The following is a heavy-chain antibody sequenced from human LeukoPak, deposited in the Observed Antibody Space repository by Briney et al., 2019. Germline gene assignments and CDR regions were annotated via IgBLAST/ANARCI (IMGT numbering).Heavy chain of an antibody. CDR3: ARVAGYCSTTSCYHFDY. D-gene: IGHD2-2*01. Sequence: RASVKVSCKASGYTFASYGISWVRQAPGQGLEWMGWISGYNGNTNYAQKLQGRVTLTTDTSTSTAYMELRSLRSDDTAVYYCARVAGYCSTTSCYHFDYWGQGTLVTVSS. J-gene: IGHJ4*02. CDR2: ISGYNGNT. V-gene: IGHV1-18*01. CDR1: GYTFASYG.